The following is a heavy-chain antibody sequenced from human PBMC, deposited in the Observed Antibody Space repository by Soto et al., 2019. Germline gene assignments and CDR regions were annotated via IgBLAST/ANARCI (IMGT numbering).Heavy chain of an antibody. V-gene: IGHV4-30-4*01. CDR1: GGSISSGDYY. J-gene: IGHJ4*02. CDR3: ARGGSITMVRGVSPLFDY. CDR2: IYYSGST. Sequence: SETLSLTCTVSGGSISSGDYYWSWIRQPPGKGLEWIGYIYYSGSTYYNPSLKSRVTISVDTSKNQFSLKLSSVTAADTAVYYCARGGSITMVRGVSPLFDYWGQGTLVTVSS. D-gene: IGHD3-10*01.